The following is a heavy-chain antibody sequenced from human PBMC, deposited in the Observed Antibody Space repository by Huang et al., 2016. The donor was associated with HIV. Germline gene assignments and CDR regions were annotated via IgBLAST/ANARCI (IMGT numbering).Heavy chain of an antibody. CDR3: ARTKGEFDF. D-gene: IGHD3-16*01. CDR2: ISGDNVST. CDR1: GYKFHIYE. J-gene: IGHJ4*02. V-gene: IGHV1-18*04. Sequence: QIHLVQSGPEVKQPGASVKVSCKASGYKFHIYEITWVRQTPGQGLEWMGWISGDNVSTRFAQKFQDRLTITTDVSTSTAYLELRSLRLDDTAVYYCARTKGEFDFWGQGALVTVSS.